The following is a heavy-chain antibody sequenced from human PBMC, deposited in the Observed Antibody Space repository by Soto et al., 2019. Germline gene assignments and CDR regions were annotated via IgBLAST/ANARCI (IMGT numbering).Heavy chain of an antibody. J-gene: IGHJ4*02. D-gene: IGHD1-26*01. CDR3: VRNVAGATVPYYFDF. Sequence: SETLSLTCTVSGGSISSYYWSWIRQPPGKGLEWIGYIYYSGSTNYNPSLKSRVTISVDTSKNQFSLRLNSVTAADTAIYYCVRNVAGATVPYYFDFWGQGIVVTVSS. CDR1: GGSISSYY. V-gene: IGHV4-59*08. CDR2: IYYSGST.